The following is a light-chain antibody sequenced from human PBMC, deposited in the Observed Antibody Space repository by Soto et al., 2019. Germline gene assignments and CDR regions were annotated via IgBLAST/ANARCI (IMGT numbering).Light chain of an antibody. CDR1: SSDVGAYNY. J-gene: IGLJ1*01. Sequence: QSVLTQPASVSGSPGQSVAISCTGTSSDVGAYNYVSWYQQHPGKAPKLLLSEVSNRPSGVSDRFSGSKSGNTASLTIPGLQAEDEADYYCSSLTTSFTYVFGTGTKGTVL. CDR2: EVS. V-gene: IGLV2-14*01. CDR3: SSLTTSFTYV.